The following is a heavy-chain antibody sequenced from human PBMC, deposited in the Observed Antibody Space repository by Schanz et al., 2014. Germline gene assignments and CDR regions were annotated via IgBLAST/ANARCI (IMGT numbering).Heavy chain of an antibody. CDR3: AKSLESCPGGRCSRGYFDY. J-gene: IGHJ4*02. Sequence: EVQLLESGGGLVQPGGSLKLSCAASGLIFSNYVMSWVRQAPGKGLEWVSYISGSSRTIYYADSMKGRFTVSRDNAENALYLQMSSLRAEDTAVYYCAKSLESCPGGRCSRGYFDYWGQGTLVTVSS. V-gene: IGHV3-48*01. D-gene: IGHD2-8*02. CDR1: GLIFSNYV. CDR2: ISGSSRTI.